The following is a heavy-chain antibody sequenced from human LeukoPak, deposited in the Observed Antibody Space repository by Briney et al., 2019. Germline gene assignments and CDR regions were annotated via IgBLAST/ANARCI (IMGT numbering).Heavy chain of an antibody. J-gene: IGHJ4*02. CDR2: INHSGST. D-gene: IGHD3-10*01. V-gene: IGHV4-34*01. Sequence: PSETLSLTCAVYGGSFSGYYWSWIRQPPGKGLEWIGEINHSGSTNYNPSLKSRVTISVDTSKNQFSLKLSSVTAADTAVYYCARGLSPRINMVRGVRPPFRGVFDYWGQGTLVAVSS. CDR1: GGSFSGYY. CDR3: ARGLSPRINMVRGVRPPFRGVFDY.